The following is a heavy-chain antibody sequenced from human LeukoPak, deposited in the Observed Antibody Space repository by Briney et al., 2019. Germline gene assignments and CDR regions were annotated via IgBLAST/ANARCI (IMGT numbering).Heavy chain of an antibody. CDR3: ARVRCSTSCYIGWFDP. CDR1: GYTFTSYG. V-gene: IGHV1-18*01. J-gene: IGHJ5*02. Sequence: ASVKVSCTASGYTFTSYGISWVRQAPGQGLEWMGWISAYNGNTNYAQKLQGRVTMTTDTSTSTAYMELRSLRSDDTAVYYCARVRCSTSCYIGWFDPWGQGTLVTVSS. D-gene: IGHD2-2*02. CDR2: ISAYNGNT.